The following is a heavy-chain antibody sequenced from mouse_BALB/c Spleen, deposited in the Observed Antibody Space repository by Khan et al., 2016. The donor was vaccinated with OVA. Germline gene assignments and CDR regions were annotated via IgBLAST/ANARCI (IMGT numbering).Heavy chain of an antibody. CDR3: ARDYGSLYWYFDV. CDR1: GISITTGNYR. Sequence: EVQLVESGPGLVKPSQTVSLTCTVTGISITTGNYRWSWIRQFPGNKLEWIGNIYYSGTITYNPSLTSRTTITRDTSNNRFFLEMNLLTADDTATYYGARDYGSLYWYFDVWGEGTTVTVSS. D-gene: IGHD1-1*01. CDR2: IYYSGTI. V-gene: IGHV3-5*02. J-gene: IGHJ1*01.